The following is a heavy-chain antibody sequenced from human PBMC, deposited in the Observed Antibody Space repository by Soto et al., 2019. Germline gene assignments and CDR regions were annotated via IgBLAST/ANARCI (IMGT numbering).Heavy chain of an antibody. CDR3: ARLRPLLSLGFRNYGRFDY. V-gene: IGHV4-31*03. D-gene: IGHD4-4*01. J-gene: IGHJ4*02. Sequence: SETLSLTCTVSGGSISSGGYYWSWIRQHPGKGLEWIGYIYYSGSTYYNPSLKSRVTISVDTSKNQFSLKLSSVTAADTAVYYCARLRPLLSLGFRNYGRFDYWGQGTLVTVSS. CDR2: IYYSGST. CDR1: GGSISSGGYY.